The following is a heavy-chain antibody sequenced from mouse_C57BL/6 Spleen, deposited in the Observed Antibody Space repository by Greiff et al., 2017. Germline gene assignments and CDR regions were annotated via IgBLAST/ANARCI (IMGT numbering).Heavy chain of an antibody. J-gene: IGHJ4*01. Sequence: QVQLQQPGAELVKPGASVKLSCKASGYTFTSYWMHWVKQRPGQGLEWIGMIHPNSGSTNYNEKFKSKATLTVDKSSSTAYMQLSSLTSEDSAVYYCANIYYYGSSYVPYYAMDYWGQGTSVTVSS. D-gene: IGHD1-1*01. V-gene: IGHV1-64*01. CDR1: GYTFTSYW. CDR2: IHPNSGST. CDR3: ANIYYYGSSYVPYYAMDY.